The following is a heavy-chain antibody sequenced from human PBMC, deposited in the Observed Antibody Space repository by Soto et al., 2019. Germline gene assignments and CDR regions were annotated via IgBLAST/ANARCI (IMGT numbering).Heavy chain of an antibody. CDR2: IYYSGST. CDR3: ARDLRGYSRALDY. J-gene: IGHJ4*02. Sequence: ETLSLTCPASGASVTSGGYYGAGAPQPPGQGLEWIGYIYYSGSTSYNPSLQSRVTISIDTSKNQFSLKLTSATAADTAFYYCARDLRGYSRALDYWGQGTLVTVSS. CDR1: GASVTSGGYY. V-gene: IGHV4-61*08. D-gene: IGHD5-18*01.